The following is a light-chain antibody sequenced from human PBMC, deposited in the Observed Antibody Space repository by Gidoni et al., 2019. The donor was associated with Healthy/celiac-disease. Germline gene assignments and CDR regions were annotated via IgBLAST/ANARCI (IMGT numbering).Light chain of an antibody. Sequence: AIRMTQSPSSVSASTVDRVTITCRASQGISSYLAWYQQKPGRAPKLLIYAASTLQSGVPSRCSGSGSGTDFTLTIICLQSEDFATYYCQQYYRYPRTFGQGTKVEIK. J-gene: IGKJ1*01. CDR1: QGISSY. CDR3: QQYYRYPRT. CDR2: AAS. V-gene: IGKV1-8*01.